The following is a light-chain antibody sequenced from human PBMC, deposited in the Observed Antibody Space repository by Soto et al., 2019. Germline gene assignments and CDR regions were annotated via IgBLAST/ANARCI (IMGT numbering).Light chain of an antibody. CDR3: HPYNDWPLT. V-gene: IGKV3-15*01. J-gene: IGKJ3*01. CDR1: QSFSVN. Sequence: EIVLTQSPATLSGSPGERVTLSCRASQSFSVNLAWYQQKPGQAPRLLIYGASTRATGVPTRFRGSGSGADFTLAISSLQSEDFAVYYCHPYNDWPLTFGPGTRVDL. CDR2: GAS.